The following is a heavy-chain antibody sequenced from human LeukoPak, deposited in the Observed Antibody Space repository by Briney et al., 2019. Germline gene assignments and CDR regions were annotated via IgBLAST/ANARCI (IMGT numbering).Heavy chain of an antibody. CDR3: AKSGYNRFDY. Sequence: PGGSLRLSCAASGFTFDDYGMSWVRQAPGKGLEWVSGISWNGGSTGYADSVKGRFTISRDNAKNTLYLQMNSLRAEDTAVYYCAKSGYNRFDYWGQGTLVTVSS. J-gene: IGHJ4*02. CDR2: ISWNGGST. CDR1: GFTFDDYG. V-gene: IGHV3-20*04. D-gene: IGHD5-24*01.